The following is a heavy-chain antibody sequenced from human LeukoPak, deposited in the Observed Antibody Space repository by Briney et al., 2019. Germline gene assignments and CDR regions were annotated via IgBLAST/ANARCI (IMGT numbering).Heavy chain of an antibody. D-gene: IGHD3-22*01. CDR3: ARGRNYYDSSGYYP. J-gene: IGHJ5*02. Sequence: SETLSLTCAVYGGSFSGYYWSWIRQPPGKGLEWIGEINHSGSTNYNPSLKSRVTILVDTSKNQFSLKLSSVTAADTAVYYCARGRNYYDSSGYYPWGQGTLVTVSS. CDR1: GGSFSGYY. CDR2: INHSGST. V-gene: IGHV4-34*01.